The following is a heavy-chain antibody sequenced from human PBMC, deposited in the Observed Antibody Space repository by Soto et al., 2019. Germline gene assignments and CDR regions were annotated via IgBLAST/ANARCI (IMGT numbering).Heavy chain of an antibody. D-gene: IGHD2-15*01. Sequence: GASVKVSCKASGYTFTSYGISWVRQAPGQGLEWMGWISAYNGNTNYAQKLQGRVTMTTDTSTSTAYMELRSLRSDDTAVYYCARGNFCSGGSCYLLPGNYYYYYGMDVWGQGTTVTVS. V-gene: IGHV1-18*01. CDR3: ARGNFCSGGSCYLLPGNYYYYYGMDV. CDR1: GYTFTSYG. CDR2: ISAYNGNT. J-gene: IGHJ6*02.